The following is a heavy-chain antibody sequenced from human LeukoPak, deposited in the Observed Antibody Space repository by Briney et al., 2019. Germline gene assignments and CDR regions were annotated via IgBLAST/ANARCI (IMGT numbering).Heavy chain of an antibody. CDR2: ISGSGGST. CDR3: AHDCSGGSCYSGKGY. J-gene: IGHJ4*02. D-gene: IGHD2-15*01. CDR1: GFTFSTYG. V-gene: IGHV3-23*01. Sequence: GGSLRLSCAAYGFTFSTYGMSWVRQAPGKGLEWVSAISGSGGSTYYADSVKGRFTISRDNSKNTLYLQMNSLRAEDTAVYYCAHDCSGGSCYSGKGYWGQGTLVTVSS.